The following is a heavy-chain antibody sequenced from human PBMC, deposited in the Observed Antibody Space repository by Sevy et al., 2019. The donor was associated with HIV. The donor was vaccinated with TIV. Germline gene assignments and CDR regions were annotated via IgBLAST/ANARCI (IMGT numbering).Heavy chain of an antibody. J-gene: IGHJ6*02. CDR1: GFTFSLYV. D-gene: IGHD2-21*02. V-gene: IGHV3-30*03. CDR3: ARDLHSAVTVPFSYYGMDV. Sequence: GGSLRLSCAASGFTFSLYVIHWVHQAPGRGLEWVSVISSDGSTEYYADSVKGRFTISRDNSKNTLYLQMNSLRAEDTALYFCARDLHSAVTVPFSYYGMDVWGQGTTVTVSS. CDR2: ISSDGSTE.